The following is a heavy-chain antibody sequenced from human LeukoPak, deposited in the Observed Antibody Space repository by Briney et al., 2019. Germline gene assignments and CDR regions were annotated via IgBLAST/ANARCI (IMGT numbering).Heavy chain of an antibody. CDR3: ARESAIIFFDY. J-gene: IGHJ4*02. D-gene: IGHD3-10*01. CDR1: GGSISRYF. Sequence: SETLSLTCTVSGGSISRYFWSWIRQPPGKGLEWVGYISYSGSTTYNPSLKSRVTISIDTSKNQFSLKLNSVTAADTAVYYCARESAIIFFDYWGQGTLVTVSS. V-gene: IGHV4-59*01. CDR2: ISYSGST.